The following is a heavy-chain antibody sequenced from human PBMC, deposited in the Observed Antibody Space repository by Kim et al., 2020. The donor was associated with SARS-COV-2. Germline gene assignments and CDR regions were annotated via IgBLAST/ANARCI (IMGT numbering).Heavy chain of an antibody. CDR1: GYTFTSYY. V-gene: IGHV1-46*01. D-gene: IGHD6-13*01. CDR3: ARVRGGIAAAAQDFDY. J-gene: IGHJ4*02. Sequence: ASVKVSCKASGYTFTSYYMHWVRQAPGQGLEWMGIINPSGGSTSYAQKFQGRVTMTRDTSTSTVYMELSSLRSEDTAVYYCARVRGGIAAAAQDFDYWGQGTLVTVSS. CDR2: INPSGGST.